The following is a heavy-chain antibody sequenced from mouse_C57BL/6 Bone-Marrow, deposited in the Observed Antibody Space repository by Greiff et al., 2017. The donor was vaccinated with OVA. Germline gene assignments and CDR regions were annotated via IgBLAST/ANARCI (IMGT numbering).Heavy chain of an antibody. CDR2: IRSKSNNYES. D-gene: IGHD2-12*01. V-gene: IGHV10-1*01. J-gene: IGHJ3*01. CDR1: GFSFNTYA. CDR3: VPLIVTTGN. Sequence: EVKLMESGGGLVQPQGSLKLSCAASGFSFNTYAMNWVRQAPGQGLEWVARIRSKSNNYESYYADSGKARFTISRDDSESMLYLQMNNLQTVDTAMYYCVPLIVTTGNWGQGTLVTVSA.